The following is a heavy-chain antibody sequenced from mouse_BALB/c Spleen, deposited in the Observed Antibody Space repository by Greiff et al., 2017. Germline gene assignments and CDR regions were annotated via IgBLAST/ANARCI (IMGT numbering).Heavy chain of an antibody. D-gene: IGHD3-2*01. CDR2: IYPGNSDT. J-gene: IGHJ4*01. Sequence: VQLKQSGAELAKPGASVKMSCKASGYSFTSYWMHWVKQRPGQGLEWIGAIYPGNSDTSYNQKFKGKAKLTAVTSASTAYMELSSLTNEDSAVYYCTRGQLGLPYAMDYWGQGTSVTVSS. V-gene: IGHV1-5*01. CDR1: GYSFTSYW. CDR3: TRGQLGLPYAMDY.